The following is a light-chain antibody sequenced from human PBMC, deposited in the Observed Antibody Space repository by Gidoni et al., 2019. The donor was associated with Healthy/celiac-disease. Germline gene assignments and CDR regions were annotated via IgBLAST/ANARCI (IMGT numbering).Light chain of an antibody. CDR1: QSISSY. CDR2: AAS. CDR3: QQSCSTPRLT. J-gene: IGKJ4*01. V-gene: IGKV1-39*01. Sequence: DIQMTQSPSSLSASVGDRVTITCRASQSISSYLNWYQQKPGKAPKLLIYAASSWQSGVPSRFSGSGSGTDFTLTISSLQPEDFATYYCQQSCSTPRLTFGGXTKVEIK.